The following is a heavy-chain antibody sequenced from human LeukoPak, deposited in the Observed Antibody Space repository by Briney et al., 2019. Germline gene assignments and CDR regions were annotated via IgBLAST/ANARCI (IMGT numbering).Heavy chain of an antibody. D-gene: IGHD1-26*01. CDR1: GGSFSSYY. Sequence: SETLSLTCAVYGGSFSSYYWSWIRQPAGKGLEWIGRIYTSGSTNYNAPLKSRVSMSVDTSKNQFSLKLSSVTAADTAVFYCARENSGSYREFDYWGQGTLVTVSS. CDR3: ARENSGSYREFDY. CDR2: IYTSGST. J-gene: IGHJ4*02. V-gene: IGHV4-4*07.